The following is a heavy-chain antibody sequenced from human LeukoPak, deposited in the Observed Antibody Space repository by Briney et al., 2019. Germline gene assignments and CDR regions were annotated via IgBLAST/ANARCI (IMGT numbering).Heavy chain of an antibody. V-gene: IGHV3-21*01. D-gene: IGHD3-10*01. J-gene: IGHJ4*02. Sequence: PGGSLRLSCAASGFTFSSYGMHWVRQAPGKGLEWVSSISSNNLHIFYADSVKGRFTISRDNAKNSLYLQMNNLRAEDTAVYYCVGPDSQFDCWGQGTLVTVSS. CDR3: VGPDSQFDC. CDR1: GFTFSSYG. CDR2: ISSNNLHI.